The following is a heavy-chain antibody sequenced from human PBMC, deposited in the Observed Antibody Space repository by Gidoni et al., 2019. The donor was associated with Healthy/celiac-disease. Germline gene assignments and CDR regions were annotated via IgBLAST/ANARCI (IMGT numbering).Heavy chain of an antibody. D-gene: IGHD3-22*01. V-gene: IGHV3-30*18. CDR3: AKGIVVVKYYFDY. J-gene: IGHJ4*02. CDR1: GFPFSSYG. CDR2: ISYDGRNE. Sequence: QVQLVESGGGVVQPGRSLGLSCAASGFPFSSYGMHWVRQAPGKGLGWGAVISYDGRNEYYAESGKGRFTNSRDNSKNTLYLQMNSLRAEDTAVDYCAKGIVVVKYYFDYWGQGTLVTVSS.